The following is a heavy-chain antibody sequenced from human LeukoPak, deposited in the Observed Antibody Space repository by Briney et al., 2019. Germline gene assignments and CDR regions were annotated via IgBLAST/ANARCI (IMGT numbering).Heavy chain of an antibody. CDR2: INPSGGST. Sequence: ASVKVSCKASGYTFTGYYIHWVRQAPGQWLEWMGIINPSGGSTSYAQKFQGRVTMTRDTSTSTVYMELSSLRSEDTAVYYCARASEEMATIRLRRSAFDIWGQGTMVTVSS. CDR1: GYTFTGYY. CDR3: ARASEEMATIRLRRSAFDI. V-gene: IGHV1-46*01. D-gene: IGHD5-24*01. J-gene: IGHJ3*02.